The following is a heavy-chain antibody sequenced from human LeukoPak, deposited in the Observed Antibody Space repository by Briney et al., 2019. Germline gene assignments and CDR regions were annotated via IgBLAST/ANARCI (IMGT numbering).Heavy chain of an antibody. CDR1: GFTFSSYW. CDR3: ARPPYGDYDNYFDY. Sequence: GGSLRLSCAASGFTFSSYWMHWVRQAPGKGLVWVSRINSDGSSTSYADSVKGRFTISRDNAKNTLYLQMNSLRAEDTAVYYCARPPYGDYDNYFDYWGQGTLVTVSS. J-gene: IGHJ4*02. D-gene: IGHD4-17*01. V-gene: IGHV3-74*01. CDR2: INSDGSST.